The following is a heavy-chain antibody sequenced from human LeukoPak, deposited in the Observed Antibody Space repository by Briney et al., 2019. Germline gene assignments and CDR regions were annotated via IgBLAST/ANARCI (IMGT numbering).Heavy chain of an antibody. CDR3: APEPLYYYKDV. J-gene: IGHJ6*03. Sequence: GRSLRPSCAPSGFSTSNDNMNWGSQAPGEGLEWLSSISSSIRTIFYADSVKGGPTIQRDNPKNSVLLQITRLTAEDTAVYYCAPEPLYYYKDVWGKGTTVTVSS. D-gene: IGHD1-14*01. V-gene: IGHV3-48*01. CDR1: GFSTSNDN. CDR2: ISSSIRTI.